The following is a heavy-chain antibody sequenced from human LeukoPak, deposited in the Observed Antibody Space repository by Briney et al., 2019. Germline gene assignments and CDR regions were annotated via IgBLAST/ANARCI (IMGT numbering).Heavy chain of an antibody. CDR2: IYYSGST. Sequence: PSETLSLTCTVSGGSMISYDRSWIRQPPGTGLEWIGYIYYSGSTNYNPSLKSRVTISVDTSKNQFSLNLRSLTAADPGVYYCLTKSGWLNYFEHRGQGTLGTVSS. D-gene: IGHD6-19*01. J-gene: IGHJ4*02. CDR3: LTKSGWLNYFEH. V-gene: IGHV4-59*01. CDR1: GGSMISYD.